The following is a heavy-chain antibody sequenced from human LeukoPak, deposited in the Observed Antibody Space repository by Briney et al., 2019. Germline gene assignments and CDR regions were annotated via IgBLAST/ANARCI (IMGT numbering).Heavy chain of an antibody. V-gene: IGHV4-39*01. CDR3: ARHEVSKVTKGGYYLNY. CDR1: GGSLSRSSYY. CDR2: IYYSGST. D-gene: IGHD4-17*01. J-gene: IGHJ4*02. Sequence: TLSPTCTLSGGSLSRSSYYCGWLRHPPWNGLEGIGSIYYSGSTYYTPTLKSRVTISVDTSKDQSSMKVTTVTAADTAMYYCARHEVSKVTKGGYYLNYWGQGSLVTVSS.